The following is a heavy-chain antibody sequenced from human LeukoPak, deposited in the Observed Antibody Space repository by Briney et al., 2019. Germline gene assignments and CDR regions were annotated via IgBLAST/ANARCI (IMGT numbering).Heavy chain of an antibody. CDR2: INHSGST. J-gene: IGHJ6*01. V-gene: IGHV4-34*01. D-gene: IGHD5-18*01. CDR1: GGSFSGYY. CDR3: ARDSYGCNYGMDV. Sequence: SETLPLTCAVYGGSFSGYYWSWIRQPPGKGLEWIGEINHSGSTNYNPSLKSRVTISVDTSTNQFSLKLSSVTAADTAVYYCARDSYGCNYGMDVWGQRITVTVSS.